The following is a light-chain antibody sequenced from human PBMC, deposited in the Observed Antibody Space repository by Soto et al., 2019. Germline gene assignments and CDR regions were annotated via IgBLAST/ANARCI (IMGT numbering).Light chain of an antibody. J-gene: IGLJ1*01. CDR2: GRN. V-gene: IGLV1-44*01. Sequence: SFRTDPPSWCGAPGHCCTVSCSGSSSKIGSNAVNWYQQLPGTAPKLLIYGRNQRPSGVPDRFSDSTSGTSASLAIGGLQSPDEAPYSCAEWDDSLTALVFGTGNKVHVL. CDR1: SSKIGSNA. CDR3: AEWDDSLTALV.